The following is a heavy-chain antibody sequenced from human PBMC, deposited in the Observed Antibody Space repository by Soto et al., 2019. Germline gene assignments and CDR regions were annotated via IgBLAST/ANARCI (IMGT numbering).Heavy chain of an antibody. D-gene: IGHD1-20*01. CDR2: IERDDDDK. CDR1: GFSLTSPGMC. J-gene: IGHJ6*02. V-gene: IGHV2-70*13. Sequence: GSRPTLVNPTETLTLTCTFSGFSLTSPGMCVSWIRQSPGKALEWLALIERDDDDKYYSTSLKTRLTISKDTRKNQVVLTMANMEPADTATYYCARSIRGPRRFNGMDVWGQGTTVTVSS. CDR3: ARSIRGPRRFNGMDV.